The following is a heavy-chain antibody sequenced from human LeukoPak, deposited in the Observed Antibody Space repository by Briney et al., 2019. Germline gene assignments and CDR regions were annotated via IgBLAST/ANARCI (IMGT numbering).Heavy chain of an antibody. J-gene: IGHJ4*02. CDR1: GYTFTGYY. CDR2: ISTFNNYT. CDR3: ARDEDYGIFVNIDY. V-gene: IGHV1-18*04. Sequence: GASVKVSCKASGYTFTGYYMHWVRQAPGQGPEWMGWISTFNNYTQYAQKFQGRLTMTTDTSTSSAYMELRSLTSDDTAVYYCARDEDYGIFVNIDYWGQGTLVTVSS. D-gene: IGHD4-17*01.